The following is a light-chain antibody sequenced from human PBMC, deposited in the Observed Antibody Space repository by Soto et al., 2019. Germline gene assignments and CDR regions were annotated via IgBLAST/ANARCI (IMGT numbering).Light chain of an antibody. V-gene: IGKV1-5*03. CDR2: KAS. J-gene: IGKJ3*01. CDR1: QSISSW. Sequence: DIQMTQPPSTLSASVGDRVTITCRASQSISSWLAWYQQKPGKAPKVLIYKASSLEIGVPSRFSGSGSGTEFTLTISSLQPDDFATYYCQQYNSYPFAFGPGTKVDIK. CDR3: QQYNSYPFA.